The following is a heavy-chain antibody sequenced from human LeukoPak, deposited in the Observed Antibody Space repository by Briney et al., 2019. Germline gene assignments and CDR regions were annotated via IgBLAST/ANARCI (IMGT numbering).Heavy chain of an antibody. J-gene: IGHJ4*02. Sequence: SETLSLTRAVYGGSFSGYYWSWIRQPPGKGLEWIGEINHSGSTNYNPSLKSRVTISVDTSKNQFSLKLSSVTAADTAVYYCARGGYGHILNPYYFDYWGQGTLVTVSS. D-gene: IGHD5-12*01. CDR2: INHSGST. V-gene: IGHV4-34*01. CDR3: ARGGYGHILNPYYFDY. CDR1: GGSFSGYY.